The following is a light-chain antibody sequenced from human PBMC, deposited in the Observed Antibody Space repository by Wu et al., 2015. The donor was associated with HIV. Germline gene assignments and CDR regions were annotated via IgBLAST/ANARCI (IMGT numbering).Light chain of an antibody. Sequence: EILMTQSPATLSVSPGDRVTLSCTSSQSINSNLAWYQQKPGQAPRLLIYDASNRATGIPARFGGSGSETDFTLTISSLEPEDSAVYYCQQRSNWLFTFGQGTRLEIK. CDR3: QQRSNWLFT. CDR2: DAS. V-gene: IGKV3-11*01. J-gene: IGKJ5*01. CDR1: QSINSN.